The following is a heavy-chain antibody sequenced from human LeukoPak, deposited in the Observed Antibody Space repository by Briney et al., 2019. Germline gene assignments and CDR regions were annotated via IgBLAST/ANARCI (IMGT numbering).Heavy chain of an antibody. Sequence: GGSLRLSCAASGLTFSTYWMSWVRQAPGKGLEWVANIKQDGSEKYYVDSVKGRFTISRDNAKNSLYLQMNSLRAEDTAVYYCAELGITMIGGVWGKGTTVTISS. D-gene: IGHD3-10*02. CDR3: AELGITMIGGV. CDR1: GLTFSTYW. J-gene: IGHJ6*04. V-gene: IGHV3-7*01. CDR2: IKQDGSEK.